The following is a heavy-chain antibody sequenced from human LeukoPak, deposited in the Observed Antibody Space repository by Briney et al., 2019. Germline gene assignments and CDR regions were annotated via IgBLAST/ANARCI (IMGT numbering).Heavy chain of an antibody. CDR3: ARDVGIEYYGSGSYPPYNWFDP. D-gene: IGHD3-10*01. Sequence: QTLSLTCAISGDSVSSNSAAWNWIRQSPSRGLEWLGRTYYRSKWYNDYAVSVKSRITINPDTSKNQFSLQLNSVTPEDTAVYYCARDVGIEYYGSGSYPPYNWFDPWGQGTLVTVSS. CDR1: GDSVSSNSAA. J-gene: IGHJ5*02. CDR2: TYYRSKWYN. V-gene: IGHV6-1*01.